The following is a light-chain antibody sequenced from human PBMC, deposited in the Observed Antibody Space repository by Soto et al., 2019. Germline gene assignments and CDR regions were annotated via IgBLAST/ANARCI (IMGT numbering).Light chain of an antibody. CDR2: LGS. Sequence: DIVMTQSPLSLPVTPGEPASISCRSSQSRLHSNGYNYLDWYLQKPGQSPQLLIYLGSNRASGVPDRSSGSGSGTDFTLKISRVEAEDVGVYYCMQALQTPLTFGQGTKVDIK. J-gene: IGKJ1*01. CDR1: QSRLHSNGYNY. CDR3: MQALQTPLT. V-gene: IGKV2-28*01.